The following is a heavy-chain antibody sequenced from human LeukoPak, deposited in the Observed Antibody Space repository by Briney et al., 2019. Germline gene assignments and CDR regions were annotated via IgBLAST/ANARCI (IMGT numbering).Heavy chain of an antibody. D-gene: IGHD3-3*01. CDR3: VGFGSVDNP. CDR1: GFTFSSYW. V-gene: IGHV3-7*01. CDR2: IGPDGSEK. J-gene: IGHJ5*02. Sequence: PGGSLRLSCSASGFTFSSYWMSWMRQAPGQGPEWVAHIGPDGSEKYYVDSVKGRFTISRDNAKNSLYLQMNSLRAEDTAVYYCVGFGSVDNPWGQGTLVTVAS.